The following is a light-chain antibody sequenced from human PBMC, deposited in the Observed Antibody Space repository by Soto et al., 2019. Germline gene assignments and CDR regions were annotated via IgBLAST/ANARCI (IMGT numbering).Light chain of an antibody. V-gene: IGKV1-39*01. CDR1: QSISSY. CDR2: AAS. Sequence: DIQMTQSPSSLSASVGDRVTITCRASQSISSYLNWYQQKPGKAPKLLIYAASSLQSGVPSRFSGSGSGTDFTLIISSLQPEDFATYYCQQSYSFGPGTKVDIK. J-gene: IGKJ3*01. CDR3: QQSYS.